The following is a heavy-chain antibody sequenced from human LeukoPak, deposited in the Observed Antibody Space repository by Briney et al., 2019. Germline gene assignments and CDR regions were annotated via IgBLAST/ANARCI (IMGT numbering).Heavy chain of an antibody. Sequence: SQTLSLTCAISGDSVSSNSAAWNWVRHSGPRGLEWLGSTYYRSKWNNYYAVSVNSRINTNPDTSSNQFSLQLNSVIPEDTAIYYCARIVAGSPDYWGQGTLVTVSS. CDR2: TYYRSKWNN. J-gene: IGHJ4*02. CDR3: ARIVAGSPDY. CDR1: GDSVSSNSAA. D-gene: IGHD1-1*01. V-gene: IGHV6-1*01.